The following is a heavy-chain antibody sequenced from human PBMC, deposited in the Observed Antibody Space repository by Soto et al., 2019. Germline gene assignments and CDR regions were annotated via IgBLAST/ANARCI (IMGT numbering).Heavy chain of an antibody. CDR1: RYSFTSYW. D-gene: IGHD5-12*01. J-gene: IGHJ6*02. V-gene: IGHV5-51*01. Sequence: GESLKISCKTSRYSFTSYWIGWVRQMPGKGLEWMGIIYPGDSDTRYSPTFQGQVTISADKSISTAYLQWSSLKASDTAMYYCARHYPQRGGYGGMYYYYGMDVWGQGTTVTVSS. CDR3: ARHYPQRGGYGGMYYYYGMDV. CDR2: IYPGDSDT.